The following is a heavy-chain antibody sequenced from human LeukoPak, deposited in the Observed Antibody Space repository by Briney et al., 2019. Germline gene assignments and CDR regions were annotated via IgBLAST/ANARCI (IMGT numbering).Heavy chain of an antibody. CDR1: GGSFGGYY. J-gene: IGHJ6*02. CDR2: INHSGST. CDR3: ARVSPIAVAGSSYYYAMDV. V-gene: IGHV4-34*01. D-gene: IGHD6-19*01. Sequence: PPETLSLTCAVYGGSFGGYYWSWIRQPPGKGLEWIGEINHSGSTNYNPTFKSRVTIAVDTSKNQFSLKISSVTAADTAVYYSARVSPIAVAGSSYYYAMDVWGQGTTVTVSS.